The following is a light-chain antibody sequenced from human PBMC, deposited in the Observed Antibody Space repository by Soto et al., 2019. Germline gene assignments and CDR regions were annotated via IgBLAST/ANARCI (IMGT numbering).Light chain of an antibody. Sequence: QSALTQPASVSGSPGQSITVSCTGTTSDIGGYKYVSWYQQYPGKAPKLIIYEVTNRPSGVSNRFSGSKSGNTASLTISGRQAEDEADYYCSSYTSSSTLVLFGEGTKLTVL. J-gene: IGLJ2*01. CDR2: EVT. CDR1: TSDIGGYKY. V-gene: IGLV2-14*01. CDR3: SSYTSSSTLVL.